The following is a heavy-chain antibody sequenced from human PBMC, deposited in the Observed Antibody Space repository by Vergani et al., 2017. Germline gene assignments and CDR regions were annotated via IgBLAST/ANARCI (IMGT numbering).Heavy chain of an antibody. CDR3: ARARRGYSYGRGCWYFDL. V-gene: IGHV4-34*01. CDR2: INHSGST. J-gene: IGHJ2*01. CDR1: GGSFSGYY. D-gene: IGHD5-18*01. Sequence: QVQLQQWGAGLLKPSETLSLTCAVYGGSFSGYYWSWIHQPPGKGLEWIGEINHSGSTNYNPSLKSRVTISVDTSKNQFSLKLSSVTAADTAVYYCARARRGYSYGRGCWYFDLWGRGTLVTVSS.